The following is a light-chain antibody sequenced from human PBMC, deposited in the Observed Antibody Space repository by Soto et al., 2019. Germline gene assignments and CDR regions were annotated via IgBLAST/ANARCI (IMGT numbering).Light chain of an antibody. V-gene: IGLV1-40*01. J-gene: IGLJ3*02. CDR2: ANN. CDR3: QSYDISLSAWV. CDR1: TSDIGSGSD. Sequence: QSVLTQPPSVSGAPGRRVTVSCTGSTSDIGSGSDVHWYQHLPGTAPTVVIYANNIRPSGVPDRFSGSKSGTSASLAIAGLQAEDEADYYCQSYDISLSAWVFGGGTKLTVL.